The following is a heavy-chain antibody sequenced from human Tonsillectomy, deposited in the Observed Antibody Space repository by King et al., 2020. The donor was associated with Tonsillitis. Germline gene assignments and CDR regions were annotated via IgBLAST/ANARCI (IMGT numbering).Heavy chain of an antibody. Sequence: VQLVESGGDLVQPGGSLRLSCAASGFTFSDYAMTWVRQAPGKGLEWVSGISISGNNTYYEASVKGRFTISRDNSKNTLHLQMNSLRAEDTAIYYCVMTTPYYFDYWGQGTLVTVSS. CDR2: ISISGNNT. D-gene: IGHD1-1*01. V-gene: IGHV3-23*04. CDR3: VMTTPYYFDY. CDR1: GFTFSDYA. J-gene: IGHJ4*02.